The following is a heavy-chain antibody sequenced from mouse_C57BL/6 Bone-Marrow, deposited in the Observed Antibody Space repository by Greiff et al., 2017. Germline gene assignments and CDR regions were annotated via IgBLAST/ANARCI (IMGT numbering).Heavy chain of an antibody. CDR1: GYTFTSYW. Sequence: QVQLQQSGAELVKPGASVKLSCKASGYTFTSYWMHWVKQRPGQGLEWIGMIHPNSGSTNYNEKFKSKATLTVDKSSSTAYMQLSSLTSEDSAVYYCAREDYYWFAYWGQGTLVTVSA. CDR3: AREDYYWFAY. CDR2: IHPNSGST. J-gene: IGHJ3*01. V-gene: IGHV1-64*01. D-gene: IGHD1-1*01.